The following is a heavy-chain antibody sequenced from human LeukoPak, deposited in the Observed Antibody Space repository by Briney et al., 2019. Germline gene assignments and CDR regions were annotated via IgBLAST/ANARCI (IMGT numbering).Heavy chain of an antibody. D-gene: IGHD2-2*02. V-gene: IGHV1-24*01. CDR2: FDPEDGET. CDR3: ARLGYCSSTSCHTHYYYYMDV. CDR1: GYTLTELS. Sequence: EASVKVSCKVSGYTLTELSMHWVRQAPGKGLEWMGGFDPEDGETIYAQKFQGRVTMTEDTSTDTAYMELSSLRSEDTAVYYCARLGYCSSTSCHTHYYYYMDVWGKGTTVTVSS. J-gene: IGHJ6*03.